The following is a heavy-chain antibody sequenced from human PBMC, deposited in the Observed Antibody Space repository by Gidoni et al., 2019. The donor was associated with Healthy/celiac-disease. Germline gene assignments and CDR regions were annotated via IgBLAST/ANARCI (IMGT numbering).Heavy chain of an antibody. CDR2: IRSKANSYAT. J-gene: IGHJ6*02. CDR1: GFTFSGSA. V-gene: IGHV3-73*01. CDR3: TTGIAVAGNYYYYGMDV. Sequence: SLKLSCAASGFTFSGSAMHWVRQASGKGLEWVGRIRSKANSYATAYAASVKGRFTISRDDSKNTAYLQMNSLKTEDTAVYYCTTGIAVAGNYYYYGMDVWGQGTTVTVSS. D-gene: IGHD6-19*01.